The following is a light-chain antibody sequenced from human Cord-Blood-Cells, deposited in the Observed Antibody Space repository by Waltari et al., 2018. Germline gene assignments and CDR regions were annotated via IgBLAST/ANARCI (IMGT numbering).Light chain of an antibody. CDR2: KAS. V-gene: IGKV1-5*03. Sequence: DIQMTQSPSTLSASLGDRATTTCRASQSISSWLAWYQQKPGKAPKLLIYKASSLESGVPSRFSGSGSGTEFTLTISSLQPDDFATYYCQQYNSYSGTFGQGTKVEIK. J-gene: IGKJ1*01. CDR1: QSISSW. CDR3: QQYNSYSGT.